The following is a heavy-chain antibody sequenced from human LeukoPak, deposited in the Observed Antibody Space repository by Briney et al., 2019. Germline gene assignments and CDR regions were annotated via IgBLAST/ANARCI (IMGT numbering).Heavy chain of an antibody. Sequence: ASVKVSCKASGYTFTSYGISWVRQAPGQGLEWMGWISAYNGNTNYAQKLQGRVTMTTDASTSTAYMELRSLRSDDTAVYYCARSEGSSSWFPFDYWGQGTLVTVSS. CDR1: GYTFTSYG. D-gene: IGHD6-13*01. V-gene: IGHV1-18*01. CDR2: ISAYNGNT. J-gene: IGHJ4*02. CDR3: ARSEGSSSWFPFDY.